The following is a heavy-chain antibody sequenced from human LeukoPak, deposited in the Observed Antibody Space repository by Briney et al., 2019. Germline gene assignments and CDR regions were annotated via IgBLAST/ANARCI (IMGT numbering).Heavy chain of an antibody. J-gene: IGHJ4*02. Sequence: PSETLSLTCTVSGGSISSYYWSWIRQPPGKGLEWIGYIYHSGSTNYNPSLKSRVTISVDTSKNQFSVRLRSVTAADTAVYYCARTYGPIDYWGQGALVTVSS. D-gene: IGHD4-17*01. CDR3: ARTYGPIDY. CDR2: IYHSGST. V-gene: IGHV4-59*01. CDR1: GGSISSYY.